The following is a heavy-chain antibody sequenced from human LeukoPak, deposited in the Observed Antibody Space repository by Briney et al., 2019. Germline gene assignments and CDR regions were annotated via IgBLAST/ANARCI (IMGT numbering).Heavy chain of an antibody. CDR3: AREDVVVAADYYYYYMDV. J-gene: IGHJ6*03. CDR2: ISSSGST. Sequence: SETLSLTCTVSGDSISSGDYYWSWIRQPAGKGLEWIGRISSSGSTNYNPSLKSRVTISVDTSKNQFSLKLSSVTAADTAVYYCAREDVVVAADYYYYYMDVWGKGTTVTISS. V-gene: IGHV4-61*02. D-gene: IGHD2-15*01. CDR1: GDSISSGDYY.